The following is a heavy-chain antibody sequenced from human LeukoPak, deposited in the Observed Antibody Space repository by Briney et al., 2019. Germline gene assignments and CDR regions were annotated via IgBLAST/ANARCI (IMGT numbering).Heavy chain of an antibody. CDR3: ARGVVVAHISY. CDR2: TYYSGST. J-gene: IGHJ4*02. Sequence: SETLSLTCTVSGGSISSSSYYWGWIRQPPGKGLEWIGSTYYSGSTYYNPSLKSRVTISVDTSKNQFSLKLSSVTAADTAVYYCARGVVVAHISYWGQGTLVTVSS. CDR1: GGSISSSSYY. D-gene: IGHD2-15*01. V-gene: IGHV4-39*07.